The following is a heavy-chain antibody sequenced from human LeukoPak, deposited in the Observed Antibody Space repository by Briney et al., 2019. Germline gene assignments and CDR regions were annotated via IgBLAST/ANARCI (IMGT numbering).Heavy chain of an antibody. V-gene: IGHV3-30*04. D-gene: IGHD6-13*01. CDR2: ISDDGSNK. CDR3: ARDNDGAAAGSFDY. Sequence: PGGSLRLSCASSGFTFSIYAIHWVRQAPGKGLEWVASISDDGSNKYYADSVKGRFTISRDNSKNTLYLQMNSLGAEDTAVYYCARDNDGAAAGSFDYWGQGTLVTVSS. CDR1: GFTFSIYA. J-gene: IGHJ4*02.